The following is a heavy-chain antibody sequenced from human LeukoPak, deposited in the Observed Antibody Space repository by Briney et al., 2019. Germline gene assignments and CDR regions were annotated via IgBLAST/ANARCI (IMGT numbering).Heavy chain of an antibody. Sequence: GGSLRLSCAASGFTFSSYAMSWVRQAPGKGLEWVSAISGSGGSTYYADSVKGRFTIPRDNSKKTLYLQMNSLRAEDTAVYYCAKDRFGPFDPWGQGTLVTVSS. CDR2: ISGSGGST. J-gene: IGHJ5*02. CDR1: GFTFSSYA. CDR3: AKDRFGPFDP. V-gene: IGHV3-23*01. D-gene: IGHD3-10*01.